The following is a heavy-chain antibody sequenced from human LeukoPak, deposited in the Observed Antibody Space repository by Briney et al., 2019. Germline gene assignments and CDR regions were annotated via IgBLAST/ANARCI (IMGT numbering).Heavy chain of an antibody. V-gene: IGHV4-4*07. CDR2: IYTSGST. CDR1: GGSISSYY. CDR3: ARTSNKHCSSTSFSPNFDY. J-gene: IGHJ4*02. D-gene: IGHD2-2*01. Sequence: PSETLSLTCTVSGGSISSYYWSWIRQPAGKGLEWIGRIYTSGSTNYNPSLKSRVTMSVDTSKNQFSLKLSSVTAADTAVYYCARTSNKHCSSTSFSPNFDYWGQGTLVTVSS.